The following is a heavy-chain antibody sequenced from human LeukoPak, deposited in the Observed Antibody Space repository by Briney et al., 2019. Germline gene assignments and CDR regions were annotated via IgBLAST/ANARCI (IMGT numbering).Heavy chain of an antibody. CDR2: IWLDGSAE. V-gene: IGHV3-33*01. CDR3: ARDISNGIDY. Sequence: GGSLRLSCAASGFSFSSYDMHWVRQAPGKGLEWVAIIWLDGSAEYYGDSVKGRFTISRDNSKNTLYLQMNSPRAEDTAVYYCARDISNGIDYWGQGTLVTVSS. J-gene: IGHJ4*02. D-gene: IGHD2/OR15-2a*01. CDR1: GFSFSSYD.